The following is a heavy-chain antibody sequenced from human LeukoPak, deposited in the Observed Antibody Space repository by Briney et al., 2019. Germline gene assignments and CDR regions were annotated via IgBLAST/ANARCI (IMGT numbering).Heavy chain of an antibody. CDR2: ISYSGST. Sequence: SETLSLTCAVYGGSFSGYYWSWIRQPPGKGLEWIGYISYSGSTNYNPSLKSRATISTDMSKNQFSLNLTSVTAADTAVYYCARAWRRGYGGYDFDCWGQGTLVTVSS. D-gene: IGHD5-12*01. CDR3: ARAWRRGYGGYDFDC. CDR1: GGSFSGYY. V-gene: IGHV4-34*11. J-gene: IGHJ4*02.